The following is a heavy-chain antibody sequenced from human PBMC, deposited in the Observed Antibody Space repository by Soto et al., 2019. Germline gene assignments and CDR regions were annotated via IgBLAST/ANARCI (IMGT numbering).Heavy chain of an antibody. J-gene: IGHJ4*02. Sequence: SETLSLTCAVSGYSISSGYYWGWIRQPPGKGLEWIGSIYHSGSTYYNPSLKSRVSISVDTSKNEFSLRLSSVTAADTAVYFCARSVAVPGAHIDYWGQGTQVTVSS. D-gene: IGHD6-19*01. CDR1: GYSISSGYY. CDR2: IYHSGST. V-gene: IGHV4-38-2*01. CDR3: ARSVAVPGAHIDY.